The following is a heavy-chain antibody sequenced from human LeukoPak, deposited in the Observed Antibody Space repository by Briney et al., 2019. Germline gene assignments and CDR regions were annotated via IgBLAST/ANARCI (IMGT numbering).Heavy chain of an antibody. CDR1: GFTFSSYG. V-gene: IGHV3-30*02. CDR2: IRYDGSNK. D-gene: IGHD5-12*01. Sequence: PGGSLRLSCAASGFTFSSYGMHWVRQAPGKGLEWVAFIRYDGSNKYYADSVKGRFTISRDNSKNTLYLQMNSLRAEDTAVYYCAKAGGYSGYGPLVGYWGQGTLVTVSS. J-gene: IGHJ4*02. CDR3: AKAGGYSGYGPLVGY.